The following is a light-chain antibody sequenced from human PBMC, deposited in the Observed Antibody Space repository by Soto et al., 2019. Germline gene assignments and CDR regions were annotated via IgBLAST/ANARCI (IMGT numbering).Light chain of an antibody. CDR3: QQSNNYPWT. CDR2: EAA. V-gene: IGKV1-5*03. CDR1: QSIHNY. J-gene: IGKJ1*01. Sequence: DIQMTQSPSTLSASVGDRVTITCRASQSIHNYLAWYQQKPGEAPKLLIYEAANLESGVPSRFSGSGTGTEFTVTISSMQPDDFATYYCQQSNNYPWTFGHGTRVEI.